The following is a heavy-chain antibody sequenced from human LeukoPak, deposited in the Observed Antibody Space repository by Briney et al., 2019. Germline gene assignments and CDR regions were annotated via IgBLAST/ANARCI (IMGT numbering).Heavy chain of an antibody. CDR3: ARMPVLRYFDWLLDY. CDR1: GFSLSTSGMC. CDR2: IDWDDDK. Sequence: SGPALVKPTQTLTLTCTFSGFSLSTSGMCVSWIRQPPGKALEWLARIDWDDDKYYSTSLKTRLTISKDTSKSQVVLTMTNMDPVDTATYYCARMPVLRYFDWLLDYWGQRTLVTVSS. V-gene: IGHV2-70*11. J-gene: IGHJ4*02. D-gene: IGHD3-9*01.